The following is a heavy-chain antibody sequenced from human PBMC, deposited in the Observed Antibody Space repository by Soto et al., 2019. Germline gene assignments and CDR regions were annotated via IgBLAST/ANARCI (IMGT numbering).Heavy chain of an antibody. J-gene: IGHJ5*02. Sequence: SETLSFTCTVSGGSISSYYWSWIRQPPGKGLEWIGYIYYSGSTNYNPSLKSRVTISVDTSKNQFSLKLSSVTAADTAVYYCARHEDYEANWFDPWGQGTLVTVSS. D-gene: IGHD4-17*01. CDR2: IYYSGST. CDR3: ARHEDYEANWFDP. CDR1: GGSISSYY. V-gene: IGHV4-59*08.